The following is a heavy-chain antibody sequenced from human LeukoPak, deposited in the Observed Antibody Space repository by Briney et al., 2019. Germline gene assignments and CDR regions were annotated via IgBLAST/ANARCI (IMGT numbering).Heavy chain of an antibody. CDR3: AKDHSSTWDNYFDY. Sequence: KPGGSLRLSCAPSGFTFSSSGMHWVRQAPGKGLEWVAFIRHDGSEKHYADSVKGRFTISRDNSKNTLYLQMNSLRVEETAVYHCAKDHSSTWDNYFDYWGRGTLVTVSS. V-gene: IGHV3-30*02. CDR1: GFTFSSSG. CDR2: IRHDGSEK. J-gene: IGHJ4*02. D-gene: IGHD6-13*01.